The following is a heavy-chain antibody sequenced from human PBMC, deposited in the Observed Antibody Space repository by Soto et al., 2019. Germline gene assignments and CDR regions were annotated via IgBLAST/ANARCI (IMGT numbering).Heavy chain of an antibody. V-gene: IGHV1-2*02. J-gene: IGHJ6*02. CDR1: GYTFTGYY. D-gene: IGHD6-6*01. CDR3: ARGEGQLRANYYYGMDV. Sequence: ASVKVSCKASGYTFTGYYMHWVRQAPGQGPEWMGWINPNSGGTNYAQKFQGRVTMTRDTSISTAYMELSRLRSDDTAVYYCARGEGQLRANYYYGMDVWGQGTTVTVSS. CDR2: INPNSGGT.